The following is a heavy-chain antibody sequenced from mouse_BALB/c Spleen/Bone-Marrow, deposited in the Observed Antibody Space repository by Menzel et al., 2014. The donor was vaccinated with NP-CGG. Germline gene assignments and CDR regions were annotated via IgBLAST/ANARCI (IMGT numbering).Heavy chain of an antibody. V-gene: IGHV5-15*02. J-gene: IGHJ1*01. CDR1: GFTFSDYG. Sequence: EVQVVEPGGGLVQPGGSRKLSCAASGFTFSDYGMAWVRQAPGKGPEWVAFISNLAYSIYYADAVTGRFTISRENAKNTLYLEMSSLRSEDTAMYYCARDYYGSSYWYFDVWGAGTTVTVSS. CDR3: ARDYYGSSYWYFDV. CDR2: ISNLAYSI. D-gene: IGHD1-1*01.